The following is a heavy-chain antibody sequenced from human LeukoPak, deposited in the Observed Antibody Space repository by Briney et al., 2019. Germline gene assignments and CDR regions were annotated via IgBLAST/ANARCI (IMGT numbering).Heavy chain of an antibody. CDR2: ISGSGIST. CDR1: GFTFSKYS. CDR3: AKGDNDILTGYYNSFDY. J-gene: IGHJ4*02. D-gene: IGHD3-9*01. Sequence: PGGSLRLSCAASGFTFSKYSMNWVRQAPGKGLEWVSTISGSGISTYYSDSLRGRFTISRDNSKNMLYLQMNSLRAEDTAVYYCAKGDNDILTGYYNSFDYWGQGTLVTVSS. V-gene: IGHV3-23*01.